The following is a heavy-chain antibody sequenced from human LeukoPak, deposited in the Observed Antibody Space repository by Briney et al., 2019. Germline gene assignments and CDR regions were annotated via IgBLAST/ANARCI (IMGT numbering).Heavy chain of an antibody. CDR2: ISSSSSYI. CDR1: GFTFSSYS. V-gene: IGHV3-21*01. CDR3: ARQVTEYYDFWSGYYRLPMNFDY. J-gene: IGHJ4*02. D-gene: IGHD3-3*01. Sequence: GGSLRLSCAASGFTFSSYSMNWVRQAPGKGLEWVSSISSSSSYIYYADSVKGRFTISRDNAKNSLYLQMNSLRAEDTAVYYCARQVTEYYDFWSGYYRLPMNFDYWGQGTLVTVSS.